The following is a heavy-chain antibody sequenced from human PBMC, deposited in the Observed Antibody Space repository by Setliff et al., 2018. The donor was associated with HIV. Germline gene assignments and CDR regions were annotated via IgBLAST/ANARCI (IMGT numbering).Heavy chain of an antibody. Sequence: GESLKISCKGSGYSFTSYWIAWVRQMPGKGLEWMGIIHPGDSDIRYSPSFQGQVTISADKSSSTAYLQWSSLKASDTAMYYCANSHSAYCVDAFDIWGQGTMVTVSS. CDR2: IHPGDSDI. V-gene: IGHV5-51*01. D-gene: IGHD3-22*01. CDR3: ANSHSAYCVDAFDI. CDR1: GYSFTSYW. J-gene: IGHJ3*02.